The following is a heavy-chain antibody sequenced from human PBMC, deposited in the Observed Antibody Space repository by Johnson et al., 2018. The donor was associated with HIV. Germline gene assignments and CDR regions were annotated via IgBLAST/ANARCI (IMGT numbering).Heavy chain of an antibody. V-gene: IGHV3-23*04. CDR2: ISGSGGRP. D-gene: IGHD3-10*01. Sequence: EVQLVESGGGLVQPGGSLRLSCAASGFTFSSYAMSWVRQAPGKGLEWVSGISGSGGRPYYADSVKGRFTISRDNSKNTLYLQMNSLRAEDTAMYYCARSPGEADAFDIWGQGTMVTVSS. CDR3: ARSPGEADAFDI. J-gene: IGHJ3*02. CDR1: GFTFSSYA.